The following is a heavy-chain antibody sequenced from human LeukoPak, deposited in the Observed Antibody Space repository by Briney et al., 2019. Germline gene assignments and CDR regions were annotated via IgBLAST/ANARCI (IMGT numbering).Heavy chain of an antibody. CDR3: ARITAAIYYYYMDV. V-gene: IGHV4-61*02. CDR2: IYTTGST. Sequence: SQTLSLTCTVSGGSISSGSYYWNWIRQPAGKGLEWIGRIYTTGSTNYNPSLKSRVTISVDTSKNQFSLKLSSVTAADTAVYYCARITAAIYYYYMDVWGKGTTVIVSS. D-gene: IGHD6-13*01. J-gene: IGHJ6*03. CDR1: GGSISSGSYY.